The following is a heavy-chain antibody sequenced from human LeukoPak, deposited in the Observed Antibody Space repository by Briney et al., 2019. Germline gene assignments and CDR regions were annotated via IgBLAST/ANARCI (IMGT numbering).Heavy chain of an antibody. Sequence: SETLSLTCTVSGGSISSYYWSWIRQPPGKGLEWIGYIYYSGSTNYNPSLKSRVTISVDTSKNQFSLKLSSVTAADTAVYYCARSTHKHSYSSSWYRGNWFDPWGQGTLVTVSS. CDR3: ARSTHKHSYSSSWYRGNWFDP. J-gene: IGHJ5*02. D-gene: IGHD6-13*01. CDR2: IYYSGST. CDR1: GGSISSYY. V-gene: IGHV4-59*01.